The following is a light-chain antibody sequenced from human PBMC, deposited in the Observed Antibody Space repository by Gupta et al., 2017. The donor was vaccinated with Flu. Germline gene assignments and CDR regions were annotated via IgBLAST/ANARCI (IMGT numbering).Light chain of an antibody. Sequence: QSALIQPPSVSGSPGQSVTISSTGTSGDVGTSDFVSWKQRLPGTVPKTIISNVNNQASGVPDRFSASQCGKTASMTTFGLQAEDEADYEYCSYASRATYRVFGGGIKVTVL. J-gene: IGLJ3*02. V-gene: IGLV2-5*01. CDR2: NVN. CDR1: SGDVGTSDF. CDR3: CSYASRATYRV.